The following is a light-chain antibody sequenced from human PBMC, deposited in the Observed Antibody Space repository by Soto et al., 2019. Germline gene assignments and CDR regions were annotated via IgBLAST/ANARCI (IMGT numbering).Light chain of an antibody. CDR2: GTS. J-gene: IGKJ5*01. CDR3: QQRGDWPPIT. Sequence: EIVLTQSPGTLSLSPGERATLSCRASQSLTNNYFAWYQQKPGQAPRVLIYGTSIRASGVPERFSGGGSGTDFTLTISSLEPEDFAVYYCQQRGDWPPITFGQGTRLEI. CDR1: QSLTNNY. V-gene: IGKV3D-20*02.